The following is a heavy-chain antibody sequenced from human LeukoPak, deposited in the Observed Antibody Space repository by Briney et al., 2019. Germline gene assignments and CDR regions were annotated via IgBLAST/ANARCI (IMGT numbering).Heavy chain of an antibody. CDR1: GGSFSGCY. D-gene: IGHD6-19*01. J-gene: IGHJ5*02. Sequence: SETLSLTCAVYGGSFSGCYWSWIRQPPGKGLEWIGYIYYSGSTNYNPSLKSRVTISVDTSKNQFSLKLSSVTAADTAVYYCARRLRLDWFDPWGQGTLVTVSS. CDR2: IYYSGST. CDR3: ARRLRLDWFDP. V-gene: IGHV4-59*08.